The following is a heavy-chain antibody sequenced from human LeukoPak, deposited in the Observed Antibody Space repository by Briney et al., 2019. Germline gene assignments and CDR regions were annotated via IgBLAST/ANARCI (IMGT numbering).Heavy chain of an antibody. V-gene: IGHV3-13*01. D-gene: IGHD6-19*01. CDR2: IGIRGDT. CDR1: GFTFIDYD. CDR3: ARGGIQVSGIDEFDY. Sequence: PGGSLRLSCAASGFTFIDYDMHWVRQVIGKGLEWVSAIGIRGDTHYSGSVKGRFTISRENAESSLYLQMNSLRAEDTAVYYCARGGIQVSGIDEFDYWGQGTLVPVSS. J-gene: IGHJ4*02.